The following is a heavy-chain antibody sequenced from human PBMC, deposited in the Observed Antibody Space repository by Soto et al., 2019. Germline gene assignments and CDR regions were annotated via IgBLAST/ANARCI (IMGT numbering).Heavy chain of an antibody. Sequence: GGSLRLSCAASEFTFSNYALSWVRQAPGKGLEWVSSISTTTTYYADSVKGRFTISRDNSKDTLYLQMNSLRAEDTAIYYCAKMFGQQLFPRAFDIWGPGTMVTISS. J-gene: IGHJ3*02. CDR3: AKMFGQQLFPRAFDI. D-gene: IGHD3-10*02. CDR1: EFTFSNYA. V-gene: IGHV3-23*01. CDR2: ISTTTT.